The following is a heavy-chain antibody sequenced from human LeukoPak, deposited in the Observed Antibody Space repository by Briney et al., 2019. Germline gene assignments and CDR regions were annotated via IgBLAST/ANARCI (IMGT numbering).Heavy chain of an antibody. V-gene: IGHV4-4*07. CDR2: IYTSGST. J-gene: IGHJ4*02. D-gene: IGHD3-9*01. CDR3: ARSVLRYFDWLSTFDY. Sequence: SETLSLTCTVSGGSISSYYWSWIRQPAGKGLEWIGRIYTSGSTNYNPSLKSRVTMSVDTSKNQFSLKLSSVTAADTAVYYCARSVLRYFDWLSTFDYWGQGTLVTVSS. CDR1: GGSISSYY.